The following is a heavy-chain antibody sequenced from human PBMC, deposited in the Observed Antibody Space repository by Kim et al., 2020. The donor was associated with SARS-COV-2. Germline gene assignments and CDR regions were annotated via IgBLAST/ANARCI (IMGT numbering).Heavy chain of an antibody. Sequence: ASVKVSCKASGYTFTSYYMHWVRQAPGQGLEWMGIINPSGGSTSYAQKFQGRVTMTRDTSTSTVYMELSSLRSEDTAVYYCARDVGPYSSSWDDAFDIWGQGTMVTVSS. CDR1: GYTFTSYY. CDR2: INPSGGST. CDR3: ARDVGPYSSSWDDAFDI. V-gene: IGHV1-46*01. J-gene: IGHJ3*02. D-gene: IGHD6-13*01.